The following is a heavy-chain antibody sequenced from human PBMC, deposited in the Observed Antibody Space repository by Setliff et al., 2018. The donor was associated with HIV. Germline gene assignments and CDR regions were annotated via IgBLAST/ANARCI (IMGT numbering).Heavy chain of an antibody. J-gene: IGHJ4*02. D-gene: IGHD3-16*01. CDR3: ARGSKGGFFDY. CDR1: GGSINSSTYY. V-gene: IGHV4-39*01. Sequence: SETLSLTCTVSGGSINSSTYYWGWIRQPPGKGPEWIGSFYYSGRTYYSPSLRSRVTISVDTSKNQFSLKLSSVTAADTAVYYCARGSKGGFFDYWGQGTLVTVSS. CDR2: FYYSGRT.